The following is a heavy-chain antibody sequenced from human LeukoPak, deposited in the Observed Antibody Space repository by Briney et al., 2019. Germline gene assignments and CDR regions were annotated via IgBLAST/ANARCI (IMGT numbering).Heavy chain of an antibody. CDR2: INPNSGGT. D-gene: IGHD6-13*01. Sequence: ASVKVSCKASGYTFTGYYMHWVRQAPGQGLEWMGWINPNSGGTNYAQKFQGRVTMTRDTSISTAYMELSRLRSDDTAVYYCAAQGYSSSWYFRRYYFDYWGQGTLVTVSS. CDR3: AAQGYSSSWYFRRYYFDY. J-gene: IGHJ4*02. V-gene: IGHV1-2*02. CDR1: GYTFTGYY.